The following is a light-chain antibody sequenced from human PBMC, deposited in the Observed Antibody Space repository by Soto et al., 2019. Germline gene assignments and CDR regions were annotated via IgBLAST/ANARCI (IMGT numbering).Light chain of an antibody. V-gene: IGKV1-39*01. CDR2: AAS. CDR1: QSVSRY. CDR3: QQYGSSPWT. J-gene: IGKJ1*01. Sequence: DVQMTQTPSSLSALVGDRVTIACRASQSVSRYLNWYQHKPGKAPKLLINAASNLRSGVPSRFSGSGSGTDFTLTIDGLQPEDFAVYYCQQYGSSPWTFGQGTKVDI.